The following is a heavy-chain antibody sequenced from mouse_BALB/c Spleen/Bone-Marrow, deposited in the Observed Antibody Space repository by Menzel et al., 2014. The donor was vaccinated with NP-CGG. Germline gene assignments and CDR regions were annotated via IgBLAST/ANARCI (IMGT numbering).Heavy chain of an antibody. J-gene: IGHJ2*01. CDR2: ISSGSSTV. CDR3: ARSGSSSGYFDY. CDR1: EFTFSSFG. Sequence: EVNVVDSGGGLVQPGGSRKLSCAASEFTFSSFGMHWVRQAPEKGLEWVAYISSGSSTVYYADKVMGRFTISRDNPKNTLFLQMTSLRSEDTAMYYCARSGSSSGYFDYWGQGTTLTVSS. D-gene: IGHD1-1*01. V-gene: IGHV5-17*02.